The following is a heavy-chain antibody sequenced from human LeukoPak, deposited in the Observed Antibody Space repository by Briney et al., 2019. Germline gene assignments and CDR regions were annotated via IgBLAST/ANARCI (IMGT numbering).Heavy chain of an antibody. D-gene: IGHD1-7*01. CDR1: GYTFTSYG. J-gene: IGHJ3*02. V-gene: IGHV1-18*01. CDR2: ISAYNGNT. CDR3: ASGAGTLHLDAFDI. Sequence: GASVKVSCKASGYTFTSYGISWVRQAPGQGLEWMGWISAYNGNTNYAQKLQGRVTMTTDTSTSTAYMELRSLRSDDTAVYYCASGAGTLHLDAFDIWGQGTMVTVSS.